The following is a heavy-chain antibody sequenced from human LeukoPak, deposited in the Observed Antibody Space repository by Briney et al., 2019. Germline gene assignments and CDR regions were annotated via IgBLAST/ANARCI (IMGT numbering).Heavy chain of an antibody. CDR1: GGSISRHY. J-gene: IGHJ5*02. V-gene: IGHV4-59*11. CDR2: IYYSGST. Sequence: SETLSLTCTVSGGSISRHYWSWIRQPPGKGLEWIGYIYYSGSTNYNPSLKGRVTISVDTSKNQFSLKLSSVTAADTAVYYCARVDCTNPIEENWFDPWGQGTLVTVSS. D-gene: IGHD2-8*01. CDR3: ARVDCTNPIEENWFDP.